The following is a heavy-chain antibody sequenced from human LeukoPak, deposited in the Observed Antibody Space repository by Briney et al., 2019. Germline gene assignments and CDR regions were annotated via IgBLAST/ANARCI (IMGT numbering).Heavy chain of an antibody. CDR3: ARRWYSSGWYFDY. V-gene: IGHV1-69*13. J-gene: IGHJ4*02. Sequence: ASVKVSCKASGGTFSSYAISWVRQAPGQGLEWMGRIIPIFGIANYAQKFQGRVTITADESTSTAYMELSSLRSEDTAVYYCARRWYSSGWYFDYWGQGTLVTVSS. CDR1: GGTFSSYA. CDR2: IIPIFGIA. D-gene: IGHD6-19*01.